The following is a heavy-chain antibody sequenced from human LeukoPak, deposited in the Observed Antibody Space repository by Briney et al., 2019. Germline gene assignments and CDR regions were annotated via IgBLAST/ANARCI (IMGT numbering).Heavy chain of an antibody. CDR2: INAGNGNT. Sequence: GASVKVSCKASGYTFTSYYMHWERQAPGQRLEWMGWINAGNGNTKYSQKFQGRVTITRDTSASTAYMELSSLRSEDTAVYYCARDGGRRAFDIWGQGTMVTVSS. D-gene: IGHD3-16*01. CDR3: ARDGGRRAFDI. J-gene: IGHJ3*02. V-gene: IGHV1-3*01. CDR1: GYTFTSYY.